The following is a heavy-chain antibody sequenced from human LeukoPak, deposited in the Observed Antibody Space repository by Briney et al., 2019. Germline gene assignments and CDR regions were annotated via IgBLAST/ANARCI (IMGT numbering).Heavy chain of an antibody. D-gene: IGHD3-22*01. CDR1: GDSVSINNAA. CDR3: ARGLYDSSGYLNWFDP. V-gene: IGHV6-1*01. CDR2: TYYRSKWYN. Sequence: SRTLSLTCAISGDSVSINNAAWNWIRQSPSRGLEWLGRTYYRSKWYNDYAVSVKSRITINPDTSKNQFSLQLNSVTPEDTAVYYCARGLYDSSGYLNWFDPWGQGTLVTVSS. J-gene: IGHJ5*02.